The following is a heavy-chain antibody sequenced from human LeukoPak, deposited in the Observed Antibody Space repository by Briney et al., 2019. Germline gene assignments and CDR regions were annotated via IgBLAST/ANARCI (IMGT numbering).Heavy chain of an antibody. D-gene: IGHD6-19*01. Sequence: PGGSLRLSCAASGFTFGDYSMKWVRQAPGKGLEWVSSISSGSSYKYYADSLKGRFTISRDSAKKSLYLQMNSLRAEDSAVYYCTRGPTLIGVAGTWPLDYWGQGTLVTVSS. CDR3: TRGPTLIGVAGTWPLDY. CDR2: ISSGSSYK. V-gene: IGHV3-21*01. CDR1: GFTFGDYS. J-gene: IGHJ4*02.